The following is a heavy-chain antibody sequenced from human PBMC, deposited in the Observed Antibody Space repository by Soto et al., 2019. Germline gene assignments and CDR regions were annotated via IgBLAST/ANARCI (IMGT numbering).Heavy chain of an antibody. CDR1: GFTFNNYA. J-gene: IGHJ4*02. CDR3: AKGRGGSGSLTPRGGC. V-gene: IGHV3-23*01. CDR2: ISGGGDTT. Sequence: EVQLLESGGGLVQPGGSLRLSCAASGFTFNNYAMTWVRQAPGKGLEWVSAISGGGDTTSYADSVKGRFTVSRDGYKNKMYMLTRSQGTEYSVRNYCAKGRGGSGSLTPRGGCWGQGRLVTVTS. D-gene: IGHD3-10*01.